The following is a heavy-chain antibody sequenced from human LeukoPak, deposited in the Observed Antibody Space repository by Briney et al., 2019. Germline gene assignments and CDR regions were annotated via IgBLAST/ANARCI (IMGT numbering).Heavy chain of an antibody. CDR2: TYHSGST. J-gene: IGHJ6*02. CDR1: GGSISSGGDY. Sequence: PSETLSLTCSVSGGSISSGGDYWSWIRQHPGKGLEWIGNTYHSGSTYYKPSLKSRVIISVDTSKNQFSLKLSSVTAADTAVYYCARSIRATRYYYYGMDVWGQGTTVTVSS. CDR3: ARSIRATRYYYYGMDV. D-gene: IGHD2-15*01. V-gene: IGHV4-31*03.